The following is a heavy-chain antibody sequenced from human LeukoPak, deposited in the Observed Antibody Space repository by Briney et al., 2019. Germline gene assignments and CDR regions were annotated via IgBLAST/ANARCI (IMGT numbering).Heavy chain of an antibody. V-gene: IGHV3-30-3*01. CDR1: GFTFSSYA. J-gene: IGHJ4*02. CDR2: ISYDGINK. D-gene: IGHD3-16*01. CDR3: ARGFGALDY. Sequence: GGSLRLSCAASGFTFSSYAMSWVRQAPGKGLEWVAVISYDGINKYYADSVQGRFTISRDTSKNTLYLQMNSLRAEDTAVFYCARGFGALDYWGQGTLVTVSS.